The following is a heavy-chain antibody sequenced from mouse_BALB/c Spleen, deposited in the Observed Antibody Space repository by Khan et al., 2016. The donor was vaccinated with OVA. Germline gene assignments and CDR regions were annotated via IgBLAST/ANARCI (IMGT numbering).Heavy chain of an antibody. CDR1: GDSITNGY. D-gene: IGHD2-1*01. V-gene: IGHV3-8*02. Sequence: EVQLVESGPSLVKPSQTLSLTCSVTGDSITNGYSNWIRKFPGNKLEYMGYISYSGSTYYNPSLKSRISITRDTSKNQYHLQLNSVTTEDTATYYCARGNYPFVYWGQGTLVTVSA. CDR2: ISYSGST. J-gene: IGHJ3*01. CDR3: ARGNYPFVY.